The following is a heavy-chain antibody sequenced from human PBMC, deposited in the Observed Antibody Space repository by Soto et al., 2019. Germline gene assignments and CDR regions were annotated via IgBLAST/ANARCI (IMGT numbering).Heavy chain of an antibody. V-gene: IGHV4-34*01. J-gene: IGHJ2*01. D-gene: IGHD3-10*01. Sequence: SETLSLTCAVYGGSFSGYYWSWIRQPPGKGLEWIGEINNGGSSNYNPSLKSRGSMSVGTSNNQFSLKLTSVTAADTAVYYCARGRGDGYNQNWYFDLWGRGTLVTVSS. CDR2: INNGGSS. CDR1: GGSFSGYY. CDR3: ARGRGDGYNQNWYFDL.